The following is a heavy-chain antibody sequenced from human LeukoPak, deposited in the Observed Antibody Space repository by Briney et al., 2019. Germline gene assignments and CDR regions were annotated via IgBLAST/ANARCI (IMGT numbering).Heavy chain of an antibody. CDR2: INYSGNT. CDR1: GGSISSSTYY. D-gene: IGHD6-6*01. V-gene: IGHV4-39*01. J-gene: IGHJ4*02. Sequence: SETLSLTCTVSGGSISSSTYYWGWIRQPPGKGLEGIGSINYSGNTYYNPSLKSRVTISVDTSKNQFSLRLSSVTAADTAVYYCASPSISSSTYDYWGQGTLVTVSS. CDR3: ASPSISSSTYDY.